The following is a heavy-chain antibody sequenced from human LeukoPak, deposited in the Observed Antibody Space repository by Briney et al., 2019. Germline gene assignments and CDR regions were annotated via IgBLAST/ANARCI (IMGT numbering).Heavy chain of an antibody. CDR1: GYSENFYG. CDR3: AGSLGYCTSNVCYLKY. J-gene: IGHJ4*02. Sequence: ASVKVSCKTSGYSENFYGITWVRQVAGQGLEWMGWISAQHGQTEYAPNSQDRVTMTTDTYTNTAYMELRSLRSDDTAVYYCAGSLGYCTSNVCYLKYWGQGTLVTVSS. D-gene: IGHD2-8*01. V-gene: IGHV1-18*01. CDR2: ISAQHGQT.